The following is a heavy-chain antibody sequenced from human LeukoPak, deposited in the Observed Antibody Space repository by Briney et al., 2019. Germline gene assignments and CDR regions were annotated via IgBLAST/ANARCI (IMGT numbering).Heavy chain of an antibody. J-gene: IGHJ5*02. D-gene: IGHD1-20*01. V-gene: IGHV1-69*04. CDR1: GGTFSSYA. Sequence: ASVKVSCKASGGTFSSYAISWVRQAPGQGLEWMGRIIPILGIANYAQKFQGRVTITADKSTSTAYMELSSLRSEDTAVYYCARHPTITGTTGLSFDPRGQGTLVTVSS. CDR3: ARHPTITGTTGLSFDP. CDR2: IIPILGIA.